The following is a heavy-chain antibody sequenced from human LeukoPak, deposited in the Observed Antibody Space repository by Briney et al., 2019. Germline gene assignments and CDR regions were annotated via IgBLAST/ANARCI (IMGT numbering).Heavy chain of an antibody. CDR3: ARGPYSYDSSGAFDI. CDR2: INPSGST. CDR1: GGSFSGYY. D-gene: IGHD3-22*01. J-gene: IGHJ3*02. V-gene: IGHV4-34*01. Sequence: SETLSLTCTVYGGSFSGYYWTWIRQPPGKGLEWIGEINPSGSTNYNPSLKSRVTISVDTSKNQFSLKLSSVTAADTAVYFCARGPYSYDSSGAFDIWGQGTMVTVSS.